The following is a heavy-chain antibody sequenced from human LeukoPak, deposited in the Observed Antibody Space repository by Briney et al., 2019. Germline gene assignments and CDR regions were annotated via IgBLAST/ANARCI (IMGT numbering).Heavy chain of an antibody. J-gene: IGHJ4*02. D-gene: IGHD6-13*01. CDR2: INHSGST. CDR3: ARGRAPRAPYSSSWYPWYY. Sequence: SGTLSLTCAVYGGSFSGYYWSWIRQPPGKGLEWIGEINHSGSTNYNPSLKSRVTISVDTSKNQFSLKLSSVTAADTAVYYCARGRAPRAPYSSSWYPWYYWGQGTLVTVSS. CDR1: GGSFSGYY. V-gene: IGHV4-34*01.